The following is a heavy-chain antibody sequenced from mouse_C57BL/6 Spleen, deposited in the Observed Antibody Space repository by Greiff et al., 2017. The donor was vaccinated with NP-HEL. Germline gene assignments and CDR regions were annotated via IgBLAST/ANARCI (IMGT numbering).Heavy chain of an antibody. CDR2: IDPSDSYT. CDR3: ARSVYYYGSSSYAMDY. V-gene: IGHV1-69*01. Sequence: VQLQQPGAELVMPGASVKLSCKASGYTFTSYWMHWVKQRPGQGLEWIGEIDPSDSYTNYNQKLKGKSTLTVDKSSSTAYMQLSSLTSEDSAVYYCARSVYYYGSSSYAMDYWGQGTSVTVSS. CDR1: GYTFTSYW. J-gene: IGHJ4*01. D-gene: IGHD1-1*01.